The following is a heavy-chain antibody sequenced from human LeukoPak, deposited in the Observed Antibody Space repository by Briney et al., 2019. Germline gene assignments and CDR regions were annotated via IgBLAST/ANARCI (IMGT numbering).Heavy chain of an antibody. Sequence: GGSLRLSCAASGFTFSDYYMSWIRQAPGKGLEWVSYISSSSSYTNYADSGKGRFTISRDNAKNSLYLQMNSLRAEDTAVYYCARDLNWNDGFDYWGQGTLVTVSS. CDR1: GFTFSDYY. V-gene: IGHV3-11*06. D-gene: IGHD1-1*01. J-gene: IGHJ4*02. CDR3: ARDLNWNDGFDY. CDR2: ISSSSSYT.